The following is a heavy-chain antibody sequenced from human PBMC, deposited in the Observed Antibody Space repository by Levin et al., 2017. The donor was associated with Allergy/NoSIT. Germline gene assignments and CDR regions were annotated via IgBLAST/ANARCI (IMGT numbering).Heavy chain of an antibody. CDR1: GGSISSSNW. CDR3: ARGRWLQADYRGMDV. J-gene: IGHJ6*02. Sequence: SETLSLTCVVSGGSISSSNWWSWVRQSPGKGLEWIGEVYHTGATNYNPSLSSRLTISKDKSKNQFSLRLTSVTAADTAVYYCARGRWLQADYRGMDVWGQGTTVSVSS. V-gene: IGHV4/OR15-8*01. CDR2: VYHTGAT. D-gene: IGHD4-11*01.